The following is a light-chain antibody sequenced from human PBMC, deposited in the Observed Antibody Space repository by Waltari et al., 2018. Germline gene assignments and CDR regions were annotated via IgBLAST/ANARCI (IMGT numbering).Light chain of an antibody. CDR3: MQSLQALWT. Sequence: DIVVTQSPLSLHVTPGEPASISCRSSQSLLHSNGYNYLDWYLQKPGQSPQLLIYLGSNRASGVPDRFSGTGSGTDFTLKINRVQAEDVGVYYCMQSLQALWTFGQGTKVDIK. CDR1: QSLLHSNGYNY. CDR2: LGS. V-gene: IGKV2-28*01. J-gene: IGKJ1*01.